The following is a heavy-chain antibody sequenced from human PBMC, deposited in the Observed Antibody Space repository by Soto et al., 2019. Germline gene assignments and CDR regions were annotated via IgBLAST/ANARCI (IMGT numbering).Heavy chain of an antibody. J-gene: IGHJ6*02. CDR3: ARRIYGSGPEPPDYGMDV. Sequence: QVQLVQSGAEVKKPGAPVKVSCKASGYTFTSYGISWVRQAPGQGLEWMGWISAYNGNTNYAQKLQGRVTMTTDTSTSTAYMELRSLRSDDTAVYYCARRIYGSGPEPPDYGMDVWGQGTTVTVSS. V-gene: IGHV1-18*01. CDR1: GYTFTSYG. D-gene: IGHD3-10*01. CDR2: ISAYNGNT.